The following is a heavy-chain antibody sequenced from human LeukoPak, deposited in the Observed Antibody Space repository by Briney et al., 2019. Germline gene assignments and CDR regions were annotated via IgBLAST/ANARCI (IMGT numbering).Heavy chain of an antibody. V-gene: IGHV4-61*02. CDR2: IYTSGST. Sequence: TASETLSLTCTVSGGSISSGSYYWGWIRQPGGKGLEWIGRIYTSGSTNYNPSLKSRITMSVDTSKNQFSLKLSSVTAADTAVYYCARELSPAPRAYCSSTSCYKFGNWFDPWGQGTLVTVSS. CDR1: GGSISSGSYY. CDR3: ARELSPAPRAYCSSTSCYKFGNWFDP. J-gene: IGHJ5*02. D-gene: IGHD2-2*02.